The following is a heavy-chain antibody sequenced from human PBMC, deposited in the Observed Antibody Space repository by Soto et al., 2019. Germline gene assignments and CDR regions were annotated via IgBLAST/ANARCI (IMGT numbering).Heavy chain of an antibody. D-gene: IGHD1-7*01. V-gene: IGHV3-30*18. J-gene: IGHJ6*03. CDR2: ISYDGSNK. CDR3: AKDGVTIITGTPDYYYMDV. CDR1: GFTFSSYG. Sequence: QVQLVESGGGVVQPGRSLRLSCAASGFTFSSYGMHWVRQAPGKGLEWVAVISYDGSNKYYADSVKGRFTISRDNSKNTLYLQMNSLRAEDTAVYYCAKDGVTIITGTPDYYYMDVWGKGTTVTVSS.